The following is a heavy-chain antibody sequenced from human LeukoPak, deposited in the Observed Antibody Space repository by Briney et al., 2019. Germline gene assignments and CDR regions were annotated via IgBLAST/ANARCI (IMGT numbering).Heavy chain of an antibody. CDR2: INNDGSGT. V-gene: IGHV3-74*01. J-gene: IGHJ3*02. CDR1: GFTLSSYW. CDR3: ARGLGQGAFDI. Sequence: GGSLRLSCAASGFTLSSYWMYWVRQAPGKGLVWLSHINNDGSGTSYADSVRGRFTFSRDNARNTLFLQMNSLRAEDTAVYYCARGLGQGAFDIWGQGTVVTVSS.